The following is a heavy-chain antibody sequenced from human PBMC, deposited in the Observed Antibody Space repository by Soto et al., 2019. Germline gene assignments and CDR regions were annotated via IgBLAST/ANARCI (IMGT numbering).Heavy chain of an antibody. CDR2: IIPILGIA. CDR3: ALRIAARPVSPIGY. CDR1: GGNFSSYT. D-gene: IGHD6-6*01. J-gene: IGHJ4*02. V-gene: IGHV1-69*02. Sequence: ASVKVSCKASGGNFSSYTISWVRQAPGQGLEWMGRIIPILGIANYAQKFQGRVTITADKSTSTAYMELSSLRSEDTAVYYCALRIAARPVSPIGYWGQGTLVTVSS.